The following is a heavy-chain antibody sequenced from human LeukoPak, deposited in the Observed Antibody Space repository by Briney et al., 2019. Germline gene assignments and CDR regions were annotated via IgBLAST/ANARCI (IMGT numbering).Heavy chain of an antibody. Sequence: PGGSLRLSCAASGFTFSSYWMHWVRQAPGKGLVWVSRLNSDGSITTYADSVKGRFTISRDNAKNTLYLQMNSLRAEDTAVYYCARARGGFYFDFWGQGTLVPVSS. CDR1: GFTFSSYW. D-gene: IGHD2-15*01. J-gene: IGHJ4*02. CDR2: LNSDGSIT. CDR3: ARARGGFYFDF. V-gene: IGHV3-74*01.